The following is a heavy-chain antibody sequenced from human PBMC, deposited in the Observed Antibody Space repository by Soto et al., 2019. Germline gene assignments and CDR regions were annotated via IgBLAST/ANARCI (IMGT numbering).Heavy chain of an antibody. J-gene: IGHJ3*02. CDR1: GFTFSIYG. Sequence: QVQLEESGGGVVQPGRSLRLSCAASGFTFSIYGMHWDRQAPGKGLEWVASLWADGSHECYADSVKGRFTVSRDNSKSTVYLQMNSLRAEDTALYYCAREPTGGNDAFDIWGQGTMVTVSS. CDR2: LWADGSHE. V-gene: IGHV3-33*01. D-gene: IGHD3-16*01. CDR3: AREPTGGNDAFDI.